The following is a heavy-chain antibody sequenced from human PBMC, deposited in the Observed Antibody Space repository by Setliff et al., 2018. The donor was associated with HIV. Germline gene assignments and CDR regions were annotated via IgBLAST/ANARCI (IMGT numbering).Heavy chain of an antibody. J-gene: IGHJ4*02. Sequence: KASETLSLTCEVSGYFISSGYYWGWIRQPPGKGLEWIGTVYHSGSTYYNPSLKSRVTISVDTSENQFSLKLSSVTAADTAVYYCARHPPPEVRGDVTDYWGQGTLVTVSS. CDR1: GYFISSGYY. V-gene: IGHV4-38-2*01. CDR3: ARHPPPEVRGDVTDY. CDR2: VYHSGST. D-gene: IGHD3-10*01.